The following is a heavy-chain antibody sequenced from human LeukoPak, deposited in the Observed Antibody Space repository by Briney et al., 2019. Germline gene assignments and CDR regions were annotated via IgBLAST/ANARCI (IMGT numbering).Heavy chain of an antibody. J-gene: IGHJ3*02. D-gene: IGHD3-22*01. CDR2: MIPIFGTA. CDR3: AREPDSSGYDYAFDI. Sequence: GASVKVSCKASGGTFISYAISWVGQAPGQGLEWMGGMIPIFGTANYVQKVQGRVTINSDKYTSKAYMEVRSLREGDTAVYYCAREPDSSGYDYAFDIWCQGPMITVSS. V-gene: IGHV1-69*06. CDR1: GGTFISYA.